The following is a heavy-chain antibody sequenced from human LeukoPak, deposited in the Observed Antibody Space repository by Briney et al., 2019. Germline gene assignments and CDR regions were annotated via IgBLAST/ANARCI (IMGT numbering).Heavy chain of an antibody. Sequence: SETLSLTCTVSGGSINSTNYYWGWIRQPPGKGLEWIGRIYYSGSTYYNPSLRSRVTISVDTSKNQFSLKLSSLTAADTAVYYCARAAYCGGDCYLFDYWGQGTLVTVFS. CDR3: ARAAYCGGDCYLFDY. V-gene: IGHV4-39*01. J-gene: IGHJ4*02. CDR2: IYYSGST. D-gene: IGHD2-21*02. CDR1: GGSINSTNYY.